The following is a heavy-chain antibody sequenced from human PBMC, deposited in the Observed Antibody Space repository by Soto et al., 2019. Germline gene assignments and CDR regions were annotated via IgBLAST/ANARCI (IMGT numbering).Heavy chain of an antibody. J-gene: IGHJ4*02. CDR1: GYNFNTFE. V-gene: IGHV1-8*02. CDR2: MNPNSGST. Sequence: ASVKVSCKASGYNFNTFEIYWVRQAAGHGLEWMGWMNPNSGSTGYAQELRGRVTMTRNTSNTTAYMELTSLTSDDTGVYYCAGGNFRYWVQGPLVTV. CDR3: AGGNFRY.